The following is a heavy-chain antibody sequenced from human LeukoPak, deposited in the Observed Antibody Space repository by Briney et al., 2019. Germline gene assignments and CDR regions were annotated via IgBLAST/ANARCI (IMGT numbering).Heavy chain of an antibody. J-gene: IGHJ6*02. CDR1: RFTVSSDY. D-gene: IGHD1-26*01. CDR3: AREVGGTYYYYYGLDV. CDR2: LYSGGST. Sequence: GGSLKLSCAASRFTVSSDYMTWVRQAPGKGLEWISVLYSGGSTFYADSVKGRFTISRDNSKNTLYLQMKSLRAEDTAVYYCAREVGGTYYYYYGLDVWGQGTTVTVSS. V-gene: IGHV3-66*01.